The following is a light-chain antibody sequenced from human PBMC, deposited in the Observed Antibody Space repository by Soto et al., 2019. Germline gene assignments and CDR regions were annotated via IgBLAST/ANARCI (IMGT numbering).Light chain of an antibody. J-gene: IGLJ2*01. CDR1: RSNIGSYA. CDR2: RNN. V-gene: IGLV1-44*01. CDR3: AAWDDSLNGVV. Sequence: QSVLTQPPSASETPGQRVTISCSGSRSNIGSYAVNWYRQFPGATPKLLIQRNNERPSGVPDRFSGSKSGTSASLAISGLQSEDEDDYYCAAWDDSLNGVVFGGGTKLTVL.